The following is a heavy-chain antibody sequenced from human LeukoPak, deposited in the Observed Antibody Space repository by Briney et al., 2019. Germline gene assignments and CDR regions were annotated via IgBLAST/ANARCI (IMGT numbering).Heavy chain of an antibody. V-gene: IGHV4-34*01. CDR2: INHSGST. Sequence: PSETLSLTCAVYGGSFSGYYWSWIRQPPGKGLEWIGEINHSGSTNYNPSLKSRVTISVDTSKNQFSLKLSSVTAADTAVYYCARARRSSSYDYYGMDVWGQGTTVTVSS. D-gene: IGHD6-6*01. CDR1: GGSFSGYY. J-gene: IGHJ6*02. CDR3: ARARRSSSYDYYGMDV.